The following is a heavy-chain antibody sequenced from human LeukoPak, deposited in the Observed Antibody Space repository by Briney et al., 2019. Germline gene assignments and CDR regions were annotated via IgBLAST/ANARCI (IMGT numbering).Heavy chain of an antibody. CDR2: ISTYNGNT. CDR3: ARNYRNRSYFDY. V-gene: IGHV1-18*01. J-gene: IGHJ4*02. Sequence: ASVKVSCKASDYTFTSYAITWVRQAPGQGLEWMGWISTYNGNTNYAQKFQGRVTMTTDTPTSTAYMELRSLRSDDTAVYYCARNYRNRSYFDYWGQGTLVTVSS. CDR1: DYTFTSYA. D-gene: IGHD1-14*01.